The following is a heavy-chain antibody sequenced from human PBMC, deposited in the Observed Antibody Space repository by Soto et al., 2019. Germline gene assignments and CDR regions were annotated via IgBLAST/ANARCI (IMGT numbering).Heavy chain of an antibody. D-gene: IGHD6-19*01. CDR3: ARAVAVAADFDY. CDR1: GYTFTGYA. Sequence: QVQLVQSGAEEKKPGASVKVSCKASGYTFTGYAMQWVRQAPGQRLEWMGWINAGNGNTKYSQKFQGRVTITRATSASAAYMELSSLSSEDTAVYYCARAVAVAADFDYWGQGTLVTVSS. V-gene: IGHV1-3*05. J-gene: IGHJ4*02. CDR2: INAGNGNT.